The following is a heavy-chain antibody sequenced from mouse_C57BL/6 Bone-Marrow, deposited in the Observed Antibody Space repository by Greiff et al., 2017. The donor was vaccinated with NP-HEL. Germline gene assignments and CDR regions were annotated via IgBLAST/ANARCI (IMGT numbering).Heavy chain of an antibody. CDR3: TTAQAPFDY. V-gene: IGHV14-4*01. Sequence: EVQLQQSGAELVRPGASVKLSCTASGFNIKDDYMHWVKQRPEQGLEWIGWIDPENGDTEYASKFQGKATITADTSSTTAYLQLSSLTSEDTAVYYCTTAQAPFDYWGQGTTLTVSS. CDR1: GFNIKDDY. CDR2: IDPENGDT. J-gene: IGHJ2*01. D-gene: IGHD3-2*02.